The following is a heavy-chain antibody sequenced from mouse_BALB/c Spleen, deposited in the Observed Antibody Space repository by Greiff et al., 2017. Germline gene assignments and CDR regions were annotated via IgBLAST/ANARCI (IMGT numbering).Heavy chain of an antibody. Sequence: VKLMESGPGLVAPSQSLSITCTVSGFSLTSYGVHWVRQPPGKGLEWLGVIWAGGSTNYNSALMSRLSISKDNSKSQVFLKMNSLQTDDTAMYYCARDRVPIYYYGSSSLYAMDYWGQGTSVTVSS. D-gene: IGHD1-1*01. J-gene: IGHJ4*01. CDR3: ARDRVPIYYYGSSSLYAMDY. CDR1: GFSLTSYG. CDR2: IWAGGST. V-gene: IGHV2-9*02.